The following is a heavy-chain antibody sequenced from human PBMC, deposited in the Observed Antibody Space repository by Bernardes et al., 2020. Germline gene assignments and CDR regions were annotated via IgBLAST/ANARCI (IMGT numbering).Heavy chain of an antibody. J-gene: IGHJ5*02. CDR1: GYTFNSDG. Sequence: ASVKVSCKASGYTFNSDGISWVRQAPGQGLEWVGWISFDNGNLDYAEKFQGRVAMTTDTSTSTAYMELKSLRSDDTAVYYCARDKSHGSGSYHFFDPWGQGTLVTVSS. V-gene: IGHV1-18*01. D-gene: IGHD3-16*02. CDR2: ISFDNGNL. CDR3: ARDKSHGSGSYHFFDP.